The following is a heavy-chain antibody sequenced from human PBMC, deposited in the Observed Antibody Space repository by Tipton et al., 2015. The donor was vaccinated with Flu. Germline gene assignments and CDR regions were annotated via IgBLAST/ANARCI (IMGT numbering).Heavy chain of an antibody. D-gene: IGHD4-11*01. J-gene: IGHJ5*01. CDR1: GFIFSTYG. CDR2: IWYDGSNK. CDR3: ARRTFSNYVSEPKNWFDF. Sequence: SLRLSCAASGFIFSTYGMHWVRQAPGKGLEWVAVIWYDGSNKYYADSVKGRFTISRDNSKNTVYLQMNSLRAEDTAVYYCARRTFSNYVSEPKNWFDFWGQGTLVTVSS. V-gene: IGHV3-33*01.